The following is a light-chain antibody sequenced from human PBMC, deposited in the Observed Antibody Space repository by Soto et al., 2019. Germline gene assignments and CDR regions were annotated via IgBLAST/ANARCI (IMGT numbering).Light chain of an antibody. CDR2: GNT. Sequence: QSVLTQPPSVSGAPGQRVTIYCTGSSSNIGAGYDVHWYQHLPGTAPKLLIYGNTNRPSGVPDRFSGSKSGTSASLAITGLQAEDEADYYCQSYDSSLTGWGVFGGGTKLTVL. CDR1: SSNIGAGYD. CDR3: QSYDSSLTGWGV. V-gene: IGLV1-40*01. J-gene: IGLJ3*02.